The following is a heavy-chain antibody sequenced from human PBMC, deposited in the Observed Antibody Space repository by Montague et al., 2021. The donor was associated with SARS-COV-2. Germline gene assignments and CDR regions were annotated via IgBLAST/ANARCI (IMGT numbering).Heavy chain of an antibody. CDR2: IYYSGST. V-gene: IGHV4-59*08. CDR1: GGSISSYY. D-gene: IGHD3-9*01. J-gene: IGHJ6*02. CDR3: ARPKGFDWLLIPKVGYYCMDV. Sequence: SETLSLTCTVSGGSISSYYWSWIRQPPGKGLEWIGYIYYSGSTNXNPSLRSRVTISVDTSKNQFSLKLSSVTAADTAVYYCARPKGFDWLLIPKVGYYCMDVWGQGTTVTVSS.